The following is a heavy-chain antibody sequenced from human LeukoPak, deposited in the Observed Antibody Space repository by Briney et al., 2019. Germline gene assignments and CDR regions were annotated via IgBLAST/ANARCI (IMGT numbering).Heavy chain of an antibody. V-gene: IGHV1-2*06. CDR1: GYTFTGYY. CDR2: INPNSGGT. CDR3: ARAVDCGGDCYSPDY. J-gene: IGHJ4*02. Sequence: ASVKVSCKASGYTFTGYYMHWVRQASGQGLEWMGRINPNSGGTNYAQKFQGRVTMTRDTSISTAYMELSRLRSDDTAVYYCARAVDCGGDCYSPDYWGQGTLVTVSS. D-gene: IGHD2-21*02.